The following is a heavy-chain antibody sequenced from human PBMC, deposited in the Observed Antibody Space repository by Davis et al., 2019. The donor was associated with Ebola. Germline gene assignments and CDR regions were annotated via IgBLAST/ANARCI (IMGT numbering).Heavy chain of an antibody. CDR1: GFTFGSYA. D-gene: IGHD6-6*01. J-gene: IGHJ6*02. CDR3: AREGQIAARPGYGMDV. Sequence: PGGSLRLSCEASGFTFGSYAMHWVRQAPGKGLEWVAVMSYDGTYEYYADSVKGRFIISRDNSKNTVYLQMNSLRAEDTAVYYCAREGQIAARPGYGMDVWGQGTTVTVSS. CDR2: MSYDGTYE. V-gene: IGHV3-30*03.